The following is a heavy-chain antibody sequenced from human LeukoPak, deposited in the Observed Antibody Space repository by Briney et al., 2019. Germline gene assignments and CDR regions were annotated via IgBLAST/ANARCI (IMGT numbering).Heavy chain of an antibody. CDR2: ISSSSSTI. CDR3: ARVGLDDFWSPGWFDP. Sequence: PGGSLRLSCAASGFTFSSYSMNWVRQAPGKGLEWVSYISSSSSTIYYAGSVKGRFTISRDNAKNSLYLQMNSLRDEDTAVYYCARVGLDDFWSPGWFDPWGQGTLVTVSS. J-gene: IGHJ5*02. V-gene: IGHV3-48*02. CDR1: GFTFSSYS. D-gene: IGHD3-3*01.